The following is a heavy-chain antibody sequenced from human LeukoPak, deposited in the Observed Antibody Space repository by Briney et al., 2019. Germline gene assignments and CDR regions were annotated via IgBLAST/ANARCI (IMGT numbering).Heavy chain of an antibody. D-gene: IGHD3-22*01. CDR2: IIPIFGTA. CDR3: AHSSGYYHGLDY. Sequence: SVKVSCKASGGTFSSYAISWVRQAPGQGLEWMGGIIPIFGTANYAQKFRGRVTITADESTSTAYMELSSLRSEDTAVYYCAHSSGYYHGLDYWGQGTLVTVSS. CDR1: GGTFSSYA. V-gene: IGHV1-69*13. J-gene: IGHJ4*02.